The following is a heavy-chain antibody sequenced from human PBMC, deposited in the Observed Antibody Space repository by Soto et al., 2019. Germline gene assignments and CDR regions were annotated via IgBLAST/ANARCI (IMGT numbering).Heavy chain of an antibody. V-gene: IGHV1-18*01. D-gene: IGHD6-13*01. CDR2: ISAYNGNT. J-gene: IGHJ3*02. CDR1: GYTFTSYG. CDR3: ARDSVLRGSSQDDAFDI. Sequence: QVQLVQSGAEVKKPGASVKVSCKASGYTFTSYGISWVRQAPGQGLEWMGWISAYNGNTNYAQKLQGRVTMTTDTSTSTAYMELRSLRSDDTDVYYCARDSVLRGSSQDDAFDIWGQGTMVTVSS.